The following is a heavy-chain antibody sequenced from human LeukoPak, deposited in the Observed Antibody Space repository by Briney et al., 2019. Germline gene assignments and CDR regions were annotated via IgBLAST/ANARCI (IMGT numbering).Heavy chain of an antibody. CDR2: INPNSGGT. J-gene: IGHJ5*02. D-gene: IGHD2-21*01. CDR1: GYSFTDYY. CDR3: ARADRLHGGPYLIGP. V-gene: IGHV1-2*02. Sequence: ASVKVSCKTSGYSFTDYYMHWVRQAPGQGLGWMGWINPNSGGTSSAQKFQGRVTMTRDTSITTVYMEVSWLTSDDTAIYYCARADRLHGGPYLIGPWGQGTLVTVSS.